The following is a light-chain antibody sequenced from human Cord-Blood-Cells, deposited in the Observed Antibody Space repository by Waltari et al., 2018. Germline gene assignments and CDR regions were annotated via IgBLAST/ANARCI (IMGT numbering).Light chain of an antibody. J-gene: IGKJ1*01. Sequence: DIQMTKSPSSLSASVGDRVTITCRASQSISSYLNWYQQKPGIAPTRLIYAASSLQSAVTSSFSGSGSGTDFTLTISSLQPEDCATYYCQQSYITPLTFGQGTKVEIK. CDR3: QQSYITPLT. V-gene: IGKV1-39*01. CDR2: AAS. CDR1: QSISSY.